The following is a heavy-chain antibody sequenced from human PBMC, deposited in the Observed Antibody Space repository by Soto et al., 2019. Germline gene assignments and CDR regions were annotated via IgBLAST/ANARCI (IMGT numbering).Heavy chain of an antibody. J-gene: IGHJ5*02. D-gene: IGHD3-10*01. Sequence: XGSLRLSCSAAGFTFSSYAMSWLRQAPGKGLDWFSAISGSGGSAYYVDSVKGRFTISRDNSKNTLYLQMNSLRAEDTAVYYCAKDAAVRITRVRGVRGWFDHWGQGTLVTVSS. CDR2: ISGSGGSA. CDR3: AKDAAVRITRVRGVRGWFDH. V-gene: IGHV3-23*01. CDR1: GFTFSSYA.